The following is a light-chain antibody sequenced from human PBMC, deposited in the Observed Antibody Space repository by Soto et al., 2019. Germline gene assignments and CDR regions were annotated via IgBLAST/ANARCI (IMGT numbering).Light chain of an antibody. V-gene: IGKV1-5*01. J-gene: IGKJ1*01. CDR3: QQYNSYWP. CDR2: DAS. Sequence: IQMNQSPSTLSASVGDRVTITCRASQSISSWLAWYQQKPGKAPKLLIYDASSLESGVPSRFSGSGSGTEFTLTISSLQPDDFATYYCQQYNSYWPFGQGTKVDIK. CDR1: QSISSW.